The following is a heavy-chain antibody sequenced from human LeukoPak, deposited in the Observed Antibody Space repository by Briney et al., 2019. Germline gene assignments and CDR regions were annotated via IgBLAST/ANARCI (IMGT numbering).Heavy chain of an antibody. V-gene: IGHV1-69*06. J-gene: IGHJ5*02. CDR2: IIPIFGTA. Sequence: SVRVSCKASGGTFSSYAISWVRQAPGQGLEWMGGIIPIFGTANYAQKFQGRVTITADKSTSTAYMELSSLRSEDTAVYYCARDSRRCSSTSCYWGWFDPWGQGTLVTVSS. CDR3: ARDSRRCSSTSCYWGWFDP. CDR1: GGTFSSYA. D-gene: IGHD2-2*01.